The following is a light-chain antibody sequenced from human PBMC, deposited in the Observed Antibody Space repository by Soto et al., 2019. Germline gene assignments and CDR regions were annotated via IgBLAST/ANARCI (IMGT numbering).Light chain of an antibody. CDR2: VAS. Sequence: EIVLTQSPATLSLSPGERATLSCRASQSFSNYLAWYQQKPGQAPRLLISVASNRATGIPARFSGSGSGTDFTLTISSLESEDFAVYYCQQRGTFGQGRRLENK. CDR1: QSFSNY. CDR3: QQRGT. J-gene: IGKJ5*01. V-gene: IGKV3-11*01.